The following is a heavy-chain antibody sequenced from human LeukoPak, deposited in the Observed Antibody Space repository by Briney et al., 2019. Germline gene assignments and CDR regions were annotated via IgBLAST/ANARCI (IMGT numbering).Heavy chain of an antibody. Sequence: GGSLRLSCAASGFTFSNYWMIWVRQAPGKGLEWVGNIKQDGSEKRYADSVRGRFSISRDNAQTSLYLQMNSLRAEDTAVYYCARDTVAGTVFDYWGQGTLVTVSS. D-gene: IGHD6-19*01. CDR2: IKQDGSEK. V-gene: IGHV3-7*05. CDR3: ARDTVAGTVFDY. J-gene: IGHJ4*02. CDR1: GFTFSNYW.